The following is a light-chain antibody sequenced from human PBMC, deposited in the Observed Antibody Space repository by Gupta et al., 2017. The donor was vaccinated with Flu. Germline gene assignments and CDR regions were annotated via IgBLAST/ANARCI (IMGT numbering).Light chain of an antibody. CDR2: EDD. V-gene: IGLV1-51*02. Sequence: RSANIGGHYVSWYQQVPGTAPKLLIYEDDKRPSGIPDRFSASKSGTTATLDITGLQTGDEADYFCGTWDRSLSAGGFGGGTKLTVL. CDR1: SANIGGHY. CDR3: GTWDRSLSAGG. J-gene: IGLJ3*02.